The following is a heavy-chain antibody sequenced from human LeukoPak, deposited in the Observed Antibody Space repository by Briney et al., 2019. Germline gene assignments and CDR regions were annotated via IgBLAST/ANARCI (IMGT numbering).Heavy chain of an antibody. J-gene: IGHJ4*02. Sequence: GKSLKISCKGSGYSFTSYWISWVRQMPGKGQEWMGRIDPSDSYTNYSPSFQGHVTISADKSISTAYLQWSSLKASDTAMYYCARHDYGSSWPFDYWGQGTLVTVSS. CDR1: GYSFTSYW. CDR3: ARHDYGSSWPFDY. V-gene: IGHV5-10-1*01. D-gene: IGHD6-13*01. CDR2: IDPSDSYT.